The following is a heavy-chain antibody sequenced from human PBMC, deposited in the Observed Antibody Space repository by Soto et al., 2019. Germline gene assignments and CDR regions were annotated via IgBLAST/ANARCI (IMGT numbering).Heavy chain of an antibody. CDR3: ASFLKTFDY. V-gene: IGHV4-34*01. CDR1: GGSFSGYY. J-gene: IGHJ4*02. CDR2: INHSGST. Sequence: ASETLSLTCAVYGGSFSGYYWSWIRQPPGKGLEWIGEINHSGSTNYNPSLKSRVTISVDTSKNQFSLKLSSVTAADTAVYYCASFLKTFDYWGQGTLVTVSS.